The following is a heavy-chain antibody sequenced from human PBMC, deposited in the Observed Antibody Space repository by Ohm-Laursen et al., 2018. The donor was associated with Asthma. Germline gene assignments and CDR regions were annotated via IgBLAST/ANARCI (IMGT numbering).Heavy chain of an antibody. CDR2: IWYGGSNK. CDR3: ARDSGDYGDYGYFDY. J-gene: IGHJ4*02. D-gene: IGHD4-17*01. V-gene: IGHV3-33*08. Sequence: SLRLSCTASGFTFTSYDMYWVRQAPGKGLEFVAVIWYGGSNKYYADSVKGRFTISRDNSKNTLYLQMNSLRAEDTAVYYCARDSGDYGDYGYFDYWGQGTLVTVSS. CDR1: GFTFTSYD.